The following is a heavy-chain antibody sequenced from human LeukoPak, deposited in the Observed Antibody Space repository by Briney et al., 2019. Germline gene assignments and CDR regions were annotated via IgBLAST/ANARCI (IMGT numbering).Heavy chain of an antibody. CDR1: GGTFSSYA. V-gene: IGHV1-69*05. CDR2: IIPIFGTA. Sequence: GASVKVSCKASGGTFSSYAISWVRQAPGQGLEWMGGIIPIFGTANYAQKFQGRVTITTDESTSTAYMELSSLRSEDTAVYYCAGGGYSGYDLGYWGQGTLVTVSS. J-gene: IGHJ4*02. CDR3: AGGGYSGYDLGY. D-gene: IGHD5-12*01.